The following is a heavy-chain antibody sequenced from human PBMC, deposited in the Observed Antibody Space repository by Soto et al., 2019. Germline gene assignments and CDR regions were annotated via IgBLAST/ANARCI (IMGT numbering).Heavy chain of an antibody. CDR2: IYSGGST. J-gene: IGHJ6*03. Sequence: SETLSLTCTVSGGSFSSGYYSWAWIRQPPGKGLEWVGTIYSGGSTYSNPSLKSRVTMSVDTSKNQFSLKLNSVAAADTAVYYCARCGEVNRNHYFHMDAWGKGTTVTVSS. CDR3: ARCGEVNRNHYFHMDA. V-gene: IGHV4-39*01. D-gene: IGHD2-21*01. CDR1: GGSFSSGYYS.